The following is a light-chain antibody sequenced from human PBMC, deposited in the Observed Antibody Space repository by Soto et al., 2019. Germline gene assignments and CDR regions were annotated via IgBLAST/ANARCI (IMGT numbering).Light chain of an antibody. V-gene: IGKV3-11*01. CDR1: QSVSSN. CDR2: GAS. Sequence: EIVLTQSPATLSVSPGERATLSCRASQSVSSNLAWYQQKPGQAPRLLIYGASTRATGIPARFSGSGSGTDFTLTISSLEPEDFAVYYCQQRSNWPRTFGQGTK. J-gene: IGKJ1*01. CDR3: QQRSNWPRT.